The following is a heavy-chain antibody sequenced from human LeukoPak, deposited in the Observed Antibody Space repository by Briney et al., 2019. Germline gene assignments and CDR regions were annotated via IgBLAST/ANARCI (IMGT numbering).Heavy chain of an antibody. CDR2: IISDGSSK. CDR3: AREDVHISVAASGAFDI. CDR1: GFTFNNYW. D-gene: IGHD6-19*01. J-gene: IGHJ3*02. V-gene: IGHV3-74*01. Sequence: GGSLRLSCAASGFTFNNYWMHWVRQAPGKGLVWVSRIISDGSSKNYAASVKGRFTISRDNAKNTLYLQMNSLRAEDTAVYYCAREDVHISVAASGAFDIWGQGTMVTVSS.